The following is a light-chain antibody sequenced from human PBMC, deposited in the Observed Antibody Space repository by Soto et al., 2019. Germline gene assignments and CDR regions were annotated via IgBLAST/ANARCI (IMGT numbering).Light chain of an antibody. J-gene: IGKJ4*01. V-gene: IGKV1-39*01. Sequence: DIQMTQSPSSLSASLGDRATITCRASQSISTFLNWVQHKPGNAPKVLISAASTLQSGVPPRFSGSESGTDFTLTISSLQPEDSASYYCQQYYNSVLTFGGGTKVEIK. CDR3: QQYYNSVLT. CDR1: QSISTF. CDR2: AAS.